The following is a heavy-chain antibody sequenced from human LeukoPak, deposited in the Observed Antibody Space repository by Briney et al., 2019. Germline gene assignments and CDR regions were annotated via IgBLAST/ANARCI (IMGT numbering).Heavy chain of an antibody. V-gene: IGHV3-30*19. D-gene: IGHD6-13*01. CDR2: ISYDGSNK. CDR3: AREPPIAADRRRHKDDY. Sequence: PGGSLRLSCAASGFTFSSYGMHWVRQAPGKGLEWVAVISYDGSNKYYADSVKGRFTISRDNSKNTLYLQMNSLRAEDTAVYYCAREPPIAADRRRHKDDYWGQGTLVTVSS. J-gene: IGHJ4*02. CDR1: GFTFSSYG.